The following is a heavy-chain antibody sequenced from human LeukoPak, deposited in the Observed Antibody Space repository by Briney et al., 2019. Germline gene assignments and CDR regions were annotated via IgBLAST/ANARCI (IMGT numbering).Heavy chain of an antibody. Sequence: SQTLSLTCTVSGGSISSGGYYWSWIHQHPGKGLEWIGYIYYSGSTYYNPSLKSRVSISVDTSKNQFSLKLSSVTAADTAVYYCARMIAAAGTEYFDLWGRGTLVTVSS. CDR3: ARMIAAAGTEYFDL. D-gene: IGHD6-13*01. J-gene: IGHJ2*01. CDR1: GGSISSGGYY. V-gene: IGHV4-31*03. CDR2: IYYSGST.